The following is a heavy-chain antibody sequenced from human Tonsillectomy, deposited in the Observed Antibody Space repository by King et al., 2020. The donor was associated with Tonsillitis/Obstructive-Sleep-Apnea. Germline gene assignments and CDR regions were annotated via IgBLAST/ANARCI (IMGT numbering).Heavy chain of an antibody. CDR1: GFTFSSYA. D-gene: IGHD2-21*01. CDR3: AKGAFCGGECSPNWSFAL. CDR2: ISGSGGSR. J-gene: IGHJ2*01. Sequence: VQLVESGGGLVQPGGSLRLSCAASGFTFSSYAMNWVRQAPGKGLEWVSAISGSGGSRYFADSVKGRFTISRDNSENTLYLEMNSLRAEDTAVYYCAKGAFCGGECSPNWSFALGGRDPLVPVSS. V-gene: IGHV3-23*04.